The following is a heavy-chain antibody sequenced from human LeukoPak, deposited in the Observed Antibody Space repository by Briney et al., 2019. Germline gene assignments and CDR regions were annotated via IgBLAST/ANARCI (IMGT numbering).Heavy chain of an antibody. J-gene: IGHJ5*02. V-gene: IGHV4-59*08. CDR2: VWYSGTT. CDR3: ARGRSSSRFLQGNWFDP. CDR1: GGSINNYY. D-gene: IGHD6-6*01. Sequence: SETLSLTCTVSGGSINNYYWYWMRQPPGKGLEWIGYVWYSGTTKYNPSLKSRVTISVDTSKNQFSLKLSSVTAADTAVYYCARGRSSSRFLQGNWFDPWGQGTLVTVSS.